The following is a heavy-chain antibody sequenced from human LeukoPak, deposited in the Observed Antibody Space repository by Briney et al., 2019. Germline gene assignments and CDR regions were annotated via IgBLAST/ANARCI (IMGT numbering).Heavy chain of an antibody. D-gene: IGHD4-11*01. Sequence: GGSLRLSCAASGFTFSSYGMHWVRQAPGKGLEWVAFIRYDELQDYYADSVRGRFTISRDNSKSALYLQMGSLRPEDTAMYYCVRDFSNYVAFFDSWGQGVLVTVSS. J-gene: IGHJ4*02. V-gene: IGHV3-30*02. CDR3: VRDFSNYVAFFDS. CDR1: GFTFSSYG. CDR2: IRYDELQD.